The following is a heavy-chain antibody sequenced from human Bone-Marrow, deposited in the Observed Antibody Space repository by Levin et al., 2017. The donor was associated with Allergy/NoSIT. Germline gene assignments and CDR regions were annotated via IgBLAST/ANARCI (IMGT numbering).Heavy chain of an antibody. J-gene: IGHJ4*02. CDR1: GFTFSNAW. V-gene: IGHV3-15*01. CDR2: IKTKSDGGTT. CDR3: TAYNWNY. Sequence: PGGSLRLSCAASGFTFSNAWMSWVRQAPGKGLECVGRIKTKSDGGTTDYAAPVKGRFTISRDDSRNTLFLQMNSLKTEDTGVYYCTAYNWNYWGQGTLLTVSS. D-gene: IGHD1-20*01.